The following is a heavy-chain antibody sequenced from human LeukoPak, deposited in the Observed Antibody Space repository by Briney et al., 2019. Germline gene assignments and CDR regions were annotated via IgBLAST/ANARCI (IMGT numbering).Heavy chain of an antibody. D-gene: IGHD3-10*01. CDR1: GGSISGYY. CDR3: ARLEYGSGSSLYSRPDV. Sequence: PSETLSLTCTVSGGSISGYYWSWIRQPPGKGLEWIGYIYYIGSTNYNPSLKSRVTISVDTSKNQFSLKLSSVTAADTAVYYCARLEYGSGSSLYSRPDVWGQGTTVTVSS. V-gene: IGHV4-59*01. J-gene: IGHJ6*02. CDR2: IYYIGST.